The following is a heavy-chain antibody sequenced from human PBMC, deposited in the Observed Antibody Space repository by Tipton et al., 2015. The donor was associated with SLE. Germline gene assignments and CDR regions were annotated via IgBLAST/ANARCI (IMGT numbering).Heavy chain of an antibody. CDR2: IYYSGST. Sequence: LRLSCTVSGGSISSYYWSWIRQPPGKGLEWIGYIYYSGSTNYNPSLKSRVTISVDTSKNQFSLKLSSVTAADTAVYYCAGVSWRGNQAFDIWGQGTMVTVSS. D-gene: IGHD3-3*01. J-gene: IGHJ3*02. V-gene: IGHV4-59*01. CDR1: GGSISSYY. CDR3: AGVSWRGNQAFDI.